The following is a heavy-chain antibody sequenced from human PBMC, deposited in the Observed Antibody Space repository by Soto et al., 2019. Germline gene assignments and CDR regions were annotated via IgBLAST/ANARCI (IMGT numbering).Heavy chain of an antibody. D-gene: IGHD3-3*01. CDR1: GFTFSTYG. CDR2: VSYDGSYK. J-gene: IGHJ4*02. CDR3: AKVGALFGVANTYFDS. Sequence: GGSLRLSCAASGFTFSTYGMHWVRQAPAKGLEWVAVVSYDGSYKNYADSVKGRFSITRDNSKNTLYLQMNSLRAEDSAVYYCAKVGALFGVANTYFDSWGQGSLVTVSS. V-gene: IGHV3-30*18.